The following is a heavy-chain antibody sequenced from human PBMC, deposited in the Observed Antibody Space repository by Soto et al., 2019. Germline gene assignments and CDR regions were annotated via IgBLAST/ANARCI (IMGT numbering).Heavy chain of an antibody. J-gene: IGHJ2*01. D-gene: IGHD4-17*01. V-gene: IGHV3-72*01. CDR3: ARVRGLNDYGHWYFDL. Sequence: EVQLVESGGGLVQPGRSLRLSCAASGFTFSDHHMDWVRQAPGKGLEWVGRCRNKANSYTTEYAASVKGRFTISRDDSKNSLYLQMNSLNPEDTAVYHCARVRGLNDYGHWYFDLWGRGTLVTVSS. CDR2: CRNKANSYTT. CDR1: GFTFSDHH.